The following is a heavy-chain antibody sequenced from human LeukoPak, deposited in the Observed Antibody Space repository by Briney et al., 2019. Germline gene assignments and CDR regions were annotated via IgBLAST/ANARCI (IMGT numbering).Heavy chain of an antibody. D-gene: IGHD1-14*01. CDR3: ARGGEPAGFDI. Sequence: PGGSLRLSCAASGFTVSSNHMSWVRQAPGKGLEWVSIIYSGYGTYYADSVKGRFTISRDNSKNTLYLQMNSLRAEDTAVYYCARGGEPAGFDIWGQGTMVTVSS. J-gene: IGHJ3*02. CDR2: IYSGYGT. V-gene: IGHV3-53*01. CDR1: GFTVSSNH.